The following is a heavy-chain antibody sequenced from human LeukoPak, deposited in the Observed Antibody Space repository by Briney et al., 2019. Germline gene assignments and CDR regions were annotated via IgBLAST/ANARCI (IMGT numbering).Heavy chain of an antibody. CDR1: GFTFSTYW. CDR3: ASSLVEFYCSSTSCPFDY. J-gene: IGHJ4*02. D-gene: IGHD2-2*01. V-gene: IGHV3-7*01. Sequence: PGGSLRLSCAASGFTFSTYWMFWVRQAPGKGLEWLASIKNDRSDIYYEDSVKGRFTISRDNAKNSLYLQLNSLRAEDTAVYYCASSLVEFYCSSTSCPFDYWGQGTLVTVSS. CDR2: IKNDRSDI.